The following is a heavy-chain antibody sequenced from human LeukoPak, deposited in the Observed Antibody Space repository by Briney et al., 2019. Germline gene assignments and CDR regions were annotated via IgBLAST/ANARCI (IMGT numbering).Heavy chain of an antibody. D-gene: IGHD6-6*01. CDR3: ARAHYGSFWGDQSELDS. V-gene: IGHV6-1*01. CDR2: TYYRSRWQT. Sequence: PSQTLSLTCDISGDSVSSNSAAWNWIRQSPSRGLEWLGRTYYRSRWQTDYAVAVKRRISIHPDTSKNQFSLQLNSVTPEDTAVYYCARAHYGSFWGDQSELDSWGQGTLVTVSS. J-gene: IGHJ4*02. CDR1: GDSVSSNSAA.